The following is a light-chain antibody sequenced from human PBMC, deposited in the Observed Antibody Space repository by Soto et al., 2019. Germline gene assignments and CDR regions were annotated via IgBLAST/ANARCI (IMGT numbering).Light chain of an antibody. J-gene: IGKJ4*01. CDR3: QQYNYYPLT. CDR2: DAS. Sequence: IQLTQSPSSLSASVGDRIIITCRASQGVSIYLAWFQQKPGIAPKLLIYDASTLQSGVPSRFSGSGSGTDFTLTISSLQPEDFATYYCQQYNYYPLTFGGGTKVEIK. V-gene: IGKV1-9*01. CDR1: QGVSIY.